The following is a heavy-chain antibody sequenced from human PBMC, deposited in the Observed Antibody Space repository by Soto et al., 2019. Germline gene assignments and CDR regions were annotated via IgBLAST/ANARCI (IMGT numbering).Heavy chain of an antibody. CDR3: AKDLYYYDFSLDDS. V-gene: IGHV3-30*18. Sequence: GGSLRLSCTASGFTFSSYAMHWVRQAPGRGLEWVAVVSYDGSIENYVDSVRGRFTISRDNSKNTVFLQMNSLRVEDTAVYYCAKDLYYYDFSLDDSWGQGTLVTVS. J-gene: IGHJ5*02. CDR1: GFTFSSYA. CDR2: VSYDGSIE. D-gene: IGHD3-16*01.